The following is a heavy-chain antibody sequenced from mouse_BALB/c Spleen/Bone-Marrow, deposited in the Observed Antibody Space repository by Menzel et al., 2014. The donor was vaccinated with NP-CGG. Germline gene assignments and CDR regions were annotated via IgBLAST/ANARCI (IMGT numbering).Heavy chain of an antibody. D-gene: IGHD6-2*01. Sequence: EVQLVESGAELVKPGASVKLSCTASGFNIKDTYMHWVKQRPEQGLEWVARIDPANGNTKYDPKFQGKATITADTSSNPHSLHLSRLTSEDTAVYFCARSWYASRLFAYWGQGILVAVSA. J-gene: IGHJ3*01. CDR1: GFNIKDTY. CDR3: ARSWYASRLFAY. CDR2: IDPANGNT. V-gene: IGHV14-3*02.